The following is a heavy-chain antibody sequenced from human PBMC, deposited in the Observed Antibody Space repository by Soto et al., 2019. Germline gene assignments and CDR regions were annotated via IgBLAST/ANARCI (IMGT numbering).Heavy chain of an antibody. J-gene: IGHJ4*02. CDR3: ARDRYYYDSSGYWEPLWDY. CDR1: GYTFTSYA. Sequence: ASVKVSCKASGYTFTSYAMHWVRQAPGQRLEWMGWINAGNGNTKYSQKFQGRVTITRDTSASTAYMELSSLRSEDTAVYYCARDRYYYDSSGYWEPLWDYWGQGTLVTVSS. D-gene: IGHD3-22*01. V-gene: IGHV1-3*01. CDR2: INAGNGNT.